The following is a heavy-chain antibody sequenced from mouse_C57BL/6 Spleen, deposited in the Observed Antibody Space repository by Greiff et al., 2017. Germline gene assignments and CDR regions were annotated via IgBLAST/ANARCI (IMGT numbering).Heavy chain of an antibody. CDR3: TREDYCGSTPFDY. D-gene: IGHD1-1*01. Sequence: EVKLVESGEGLVKPGGSLKLSCAASGFTFSSYAMSWVRQTPEKRLEWVAYISSGGDYIYYADTVKGRFTISRDNARNTLYLQMSSLKSEDTAMYYCTREDYCGSTPFDYWGQGTTLTVSS. J-gene: IGHJ2*01. CDR2: ISSGGDYI. CDR1: GFTFSSYA. V-gene: IGHV5-9-1*02.